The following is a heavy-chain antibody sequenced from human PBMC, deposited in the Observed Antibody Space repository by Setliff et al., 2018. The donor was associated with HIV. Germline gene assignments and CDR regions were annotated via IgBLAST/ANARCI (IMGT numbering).Heavy chain of an antibody. V-gene: IGHV4-39*07. CDR1: GGSISSSSYY. CDR2: IYYSGST. Sequence: PSETLSLTCTVSGGSISSSSYYWGWIRQPPGKGLEWIGSIYYSGSTYYNPSLKSRVTISVDTSKNQFSLKLSSVTAADTAMYYCASLSAAAGTAKPPFYYYYYYMDVWGKGTTVTVSS. J-gene: IGHJ6*03. CDR3: ASLSAAAGTAKPPFYYYYYYMDV. D-gene: IGHD6-13*01.